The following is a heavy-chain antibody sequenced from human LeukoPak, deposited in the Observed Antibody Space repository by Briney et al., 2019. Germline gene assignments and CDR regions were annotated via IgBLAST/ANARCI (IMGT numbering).Heavy chain of an antibody. CDR1: GFTFSSYG. V-gene: IGHV3-33*01. CDR3: ARAPSYRLFGVVSDYYYGMDV. J-gene: IGHJ6*02. Sequence: GGSLRLSCAASGFTFSSYGMHWVRQAPGKGLEWVAVIWYDGSNKYYADSVKGRFTISRDNSKNTLYLQMNSLRAEDTAVYYCARAPSYRLFGVVSDYYYGMDVWGQGTTVTVSS. CDR2: IWYDGSNK. D-gene: IGHD3-3*01.